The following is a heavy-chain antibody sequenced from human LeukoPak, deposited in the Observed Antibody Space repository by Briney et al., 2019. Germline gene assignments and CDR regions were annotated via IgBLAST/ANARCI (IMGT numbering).Heavy chain of an antibody. Sequence: ASVKVSCKTSGYTFTNYGINWVRQAPGQGLEWMGWISPYNGKTEFAQKFQGRVTMTTDTSTTTVYMELSSLRSEDTAVYYCATRRGYGSGSRYFDYWGQGTLVTVSS. CDR2: ISPYNGKT. V-gene: IGHV1-18*01. CDR1: GYTFTNYG. CDR3: ATRRGYGSGSRYFDY. D-gene: IGHD3-10*01. J-gene: IGHJ4*02.